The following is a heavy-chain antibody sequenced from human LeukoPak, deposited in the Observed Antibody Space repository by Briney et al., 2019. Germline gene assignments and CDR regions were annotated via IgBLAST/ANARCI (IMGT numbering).Heavy chain of an antibody. J-gene: IGHJ5*02. CDR1: GYTFTGYY. CDR2: TNPNSGGT. Sequence: GASVKVSCKASGYTFTGYYMHWVRQAPGQGLEWMGWTNPNSGGTNYAQKFQGRVTMTRDTSISTAYMELSRLRSDDTAVYYCARGDIVVVPAAPGNWFDPWGQGTLVTVSS. CDR3: ARGDIVVVPAAPGNWFDP. D-gene: IGHD2-2*01. V-gene: IGHV1-2*02.